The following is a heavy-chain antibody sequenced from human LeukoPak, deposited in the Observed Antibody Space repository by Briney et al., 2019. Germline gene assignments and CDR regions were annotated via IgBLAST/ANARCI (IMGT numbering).Heavy chain of an antibody. V-gene: IGHV3-74*01. Sequence: GGSLRLSCAASGFTFSTYWMNWVRQPPGKGLVWVSRINSDGSSTTYADSVMGRFTISRENAKNSLYLQMNSLRAGDTAVYYCARDRGRYYMDVWGKGTTVTISS. CDR1: GFTFSTYW. CDR3: ARDRGRYYMDV. CDR2: INSDGSST. D-gene: IGHD6-25*01. J-gene: IGHJ6*03.